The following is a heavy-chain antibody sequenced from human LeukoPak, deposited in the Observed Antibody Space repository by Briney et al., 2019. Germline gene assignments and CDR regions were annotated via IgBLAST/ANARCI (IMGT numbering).Heavy chain of an antibody. D-gene: IGHD1-20*01. J-gene: IGHJ4*02. CDR3: ARITGIHFDY. CDR1: GFTFNNYW. CDR2: INKDGSEK. V-gene: IGHV3-7*01. Sequence: GGSLRLSCAASGFTFNNYWMDWVRQAPGKGLEWVANINKDGSEKHYVDSVKGRFTISRDNAKNSLYLQMNSLRAEDTAVYYCARITGIHFDYWGQGTLVTVPS.